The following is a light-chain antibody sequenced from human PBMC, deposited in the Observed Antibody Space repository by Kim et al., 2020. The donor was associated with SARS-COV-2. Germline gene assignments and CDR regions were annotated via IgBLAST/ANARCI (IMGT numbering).Light chain of an antibody. CDR1: QSISSW. Sequence: DIQMTQSPTTLSASIGDRVTITCRASQSISSWLAWYQQKPGKAPKVLIYKASTLETGVPSRFSDSGSGTEFTLTISSLQPDDFATYYCQHYITYSWTFGQGTKVDIK. CDR2: KAS. CDR3: QHYITYSWT. V-gene: IGKV1-5*03. J-gene: IGKJ1*01.